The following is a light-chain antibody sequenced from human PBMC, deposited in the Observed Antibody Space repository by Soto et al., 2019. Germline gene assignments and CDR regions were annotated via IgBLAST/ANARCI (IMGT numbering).Light chain of an antibody. J-gene: IGKJ5*01. CDR2: GVS. CDR3: QQRRSWPPTIT. V-gene: IGKV3-11*01. CDR1: QRLSSN. Sequence: EVVLTQSPATLSLSPGERATLSCRASQRLSSNLAWYQQMPGQAPRLLIYGVSTRATGVPARFSGSGSGTEYSLTISSLQSEDFGVYYCQQRRSWPPTITFGQGTRLEIK.